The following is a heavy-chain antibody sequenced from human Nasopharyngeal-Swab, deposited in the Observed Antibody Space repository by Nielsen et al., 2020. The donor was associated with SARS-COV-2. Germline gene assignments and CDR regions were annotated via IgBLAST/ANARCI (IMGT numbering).Heavy chain of an antibody. J-gene: IGHJ4*02. CDR1: GYTFTSYD. CDR3: ARGIVGLDY. CDR2: MNPNSGYT. V-gene: IGHV1-8*01. Sequence: ASVKVSCKASGYTFTSYDVYWVRQATGQGLEWMGWMNPNSGYTGYAQKFQGRVTMTRNTSIGTAYMELSSLRSEDTAVYYCARGIVGLDYWGQGTLVTVSS. D-gene: IGHD1-26*01.